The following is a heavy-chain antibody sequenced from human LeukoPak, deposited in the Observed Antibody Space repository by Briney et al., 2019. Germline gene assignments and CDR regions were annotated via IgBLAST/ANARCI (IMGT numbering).Heavy chain of an antibody. D-gene: IGHD5-12*01. CDR1: GYTLTELS. J-gene: IGHJ6*03. V-gene: IGHV1-24*01. CDR2: FDPEDGET. Sequence: ASVKVSCKVSGYTLTELSMHWVRQAPGKGLEWMGGFDPEDGETIYAQKFQGRVTMTEDTSTDTAYMELSSLRSEDTAVYYCATDDPSGYHLDYYYYMDVWGKGTTVTVSS. CDR3: ATDDPSGYHLDYYYYMDV.